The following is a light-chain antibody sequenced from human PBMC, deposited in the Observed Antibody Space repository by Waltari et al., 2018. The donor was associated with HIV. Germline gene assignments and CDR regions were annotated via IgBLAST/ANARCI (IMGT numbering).Light chain of an antibody. J-gene: IGKJ2*01. CDR1: QSVLSTSNNMNY. Sequence: DIVLAQSPDSLAVSLGERVTINCRSSQSVLSTSNNMNYLSWYQQKPGQPPKLLIYWASTRESGAPDRFSGRGSGTDFTLTISTLQAEDVAIYYCQQYYSSPYTFGQGTKLEIK. V-gene: IGKV4-1*01. CDR2: WAS. CDR3: QQYYSSPYT.